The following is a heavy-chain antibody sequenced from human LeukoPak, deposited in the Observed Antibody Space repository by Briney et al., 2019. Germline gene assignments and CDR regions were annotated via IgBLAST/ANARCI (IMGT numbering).Heavy chain of an antibody. CDR2: FYLRYSDT. J-gene: IGHJ3*02. V-gene: IGHV5-51*01. D-gene: IGHD5-18*01. Sequence: GGSLEISFQGPWYRFTSYLMGLVRPMPGKGLEWKGIFYLRYSDTLYTPSLQCKVTISADKSISTAYLQWSSLKASDTAMYYCARRNDVDTAMVTPGAAFDIWGQGTMVTVSS. CDR3: ARRNDVDTAMVTPGAAFDI. CDR1: WYRFTSYL.